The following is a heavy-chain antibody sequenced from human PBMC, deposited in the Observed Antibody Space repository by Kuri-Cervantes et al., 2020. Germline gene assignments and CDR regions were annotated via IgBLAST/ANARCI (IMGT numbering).Heavy chain of an antibody. D-gene: IGHD2-15*01. CDR3: ARGGFPDY. CDR1: GFTFSSYA. Sequence: LSLTCAASGFTFSSYAMSWVRQAPGKGLEWVSRINSDGFTTNYAGSVKGRFTSSRDNAKNTVYLQMNSLRADDTAVYYCARGGFPDYWGQGTLVTVSS. CDR2: INSDGFTT. V-gene: IGHV3-74*01. J-gene: IGHJ4*02.